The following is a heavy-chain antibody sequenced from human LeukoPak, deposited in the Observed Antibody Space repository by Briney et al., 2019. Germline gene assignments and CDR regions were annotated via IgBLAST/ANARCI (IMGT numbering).Heavy chain of an antibody. CDR1: GFTFRSYS. J-gene: IGHJ3*02. CDR3: ARAYSGSYPAAFDI. CDR2: ISSSGSYI. V-gene: IGHV3-21*01. Sequence: GGSLRLSCAASGFTFRSYSMNWVRQAPGKGLEWVSSISSSGSYIYYADSVKGRFTISRDNAKNSLYLQMNGLRAEDTAVYYCARAYSGSYPAAFDIWGQGTMVTVSS. D-gene: IGHD1-26*01.